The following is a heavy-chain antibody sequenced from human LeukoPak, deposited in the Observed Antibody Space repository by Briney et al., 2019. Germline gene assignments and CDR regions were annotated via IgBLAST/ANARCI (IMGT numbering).Heavy chain of an antibody. CDR1: GYTFTGYY. J-gene: IGHJ6*03. D-gene: IGHD3-3*01. CDR3: VRAMGSLWSGYVASYYYCYYMDV. Sequence: GASVKVSCKASGYTFTGYYMHWVRQAPGQGLEWMGWINPNSGGTNYAQKFQGRVTMTRDTSISTAYMELSRLRSDDTAVYYCVRAMGSLWSGYVASYYYCYYMDVWGKGTTVTVSS. CDR2: INPNSGGT. V-gene: IGHV1-2*02.